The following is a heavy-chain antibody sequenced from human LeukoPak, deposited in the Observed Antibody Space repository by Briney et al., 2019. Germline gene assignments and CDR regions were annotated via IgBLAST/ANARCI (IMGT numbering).Heavy chain of an antibody. J-gene: IGHJ4*02. Sequence: ASVKVSCKASGYTFTSYGISWVRQAPGQGLEWMGWISAYNGNTNYAQKFQGRVTMTRDTSISTAYMELSRLRSDDTAVYYCARAGCSSTSCKYYFDYWGQGTLVTVSS. CDR2: ISAYNGNT. CDR3: ARAGCSSTSCKYYFDY. D-gene: IGHD2-2*01. CDR1: GYTFTSYG. V-gene: IGHV1-18*01.